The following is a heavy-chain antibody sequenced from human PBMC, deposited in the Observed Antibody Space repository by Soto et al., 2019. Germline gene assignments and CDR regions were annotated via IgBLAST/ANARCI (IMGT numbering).Heavy chain of an antibody. Sequence: GGSLRLSCAASGFTFSSYGMHWVRQAPGKGLEWVAVIWYDGSNKYYADSVKGRFTISRDNSKNTLYLQMNSLRAEDTAVYYCARVGCSGGSCYYTTGYYYYYVTAGRGQGTRVTASS. CDR1: GFTFSSYG. CDR2: IWYDGSNK. D-gene: IGHD2-15*01. CDR3: ARVGCSGGSCYYTTGYYYYYVTAG. V-gene: IGHV3-33*01. J-gene: IGHJ6*02.